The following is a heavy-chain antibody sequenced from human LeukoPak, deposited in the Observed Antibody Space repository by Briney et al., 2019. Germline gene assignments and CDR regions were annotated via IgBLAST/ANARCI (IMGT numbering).Heavy chain of an antibody. V-gene: IGHV3-21*06. Sequence: GGSLRLSCAASQFTFSSYNMNWVRQAPGKGLEWVSSISSTSRYIYYADSVKGRFTISRDNAKNALFLRMDSLRAEDTAVYYCARPGYSTSWPSAFDYWGQGALVTVSS. CDR2: ISSTSRYI. J-gene: IGHJ4*02. D-gene: IGHD2-8*01. CDR3: ARPGYSTSWPSAFDY. CDR1: QFTFSSYN.